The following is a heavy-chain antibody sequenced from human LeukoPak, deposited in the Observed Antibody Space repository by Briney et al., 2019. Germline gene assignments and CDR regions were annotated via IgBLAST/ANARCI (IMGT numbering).Heavy chain of an antibody. Sequence: PSETLSLTCTASGGSINDASWNWIRQPPGQRLEWIGYIYHSGGTNYNPSLKSRVSISLDTSKNQFSLKLSSVTAADTAVYYCARVGTYYRSLDSWGQGTLVTVSS. CDR2: IYHSGGT. D-gene: IGHD3-10*01. V-gene: IGHV4-59*01. CDR3: ARVGTYYRSLDS. CDR1: GGSINDAS. J-gene: IGHJ4*02.